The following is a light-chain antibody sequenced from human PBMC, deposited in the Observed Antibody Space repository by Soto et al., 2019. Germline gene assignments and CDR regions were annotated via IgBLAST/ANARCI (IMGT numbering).Light chain of an antibody. V-gene: IGKV3-20*01. CDR2: GAS. J-gene: IGKJ1*01. CDR3: QQYGSSVT. Sequence: LTQYPGPLSLAPGERATLSCRASQSVAANYLAWYQQKRGQAPRLLIYGASNRATGIPDRFSGSVSGTNFTLTISRLEPEDFAVYYCQQYGSSVTFRQGTKVDIK. CDR1: QSVAANY.